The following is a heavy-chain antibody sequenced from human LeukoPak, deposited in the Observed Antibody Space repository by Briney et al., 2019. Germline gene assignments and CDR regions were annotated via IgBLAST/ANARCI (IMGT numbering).Heavy chain of an antibody. V-gene: IGHV5-51*01. CDR1: GYSFTSYW. CDR3: ARHRSGSYHSTLDY. D-gene: IGHD1-26*01. CDR2: IYPGDSDT. Sequence: GESLKISCKGSGYSFTSYWIGWVRQMPGRGLEWMGIIYPGDSDTRYSPSFQGQVTISADKSISTAYLQWSSLTASDTAVFFCARHRSGSYHSTLDYWGQGTLVTVSS. J-gene: IGHJ4*02.